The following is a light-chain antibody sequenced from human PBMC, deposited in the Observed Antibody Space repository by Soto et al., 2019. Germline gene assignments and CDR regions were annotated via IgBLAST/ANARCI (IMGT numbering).Light chain of an antibody. J-gene: IGLJ1*01. CDR1: SSSIGSNS. CDR3: AAWDGGLNVYV. CDR2: TNN. Sequence: QSVLTQPPSASGTPGQRVTISCSGSSSSIGSNSVNWYQQLPRTAPKVLIYTNNQRPSGVPDRFSGSKSGTSASLSISGLQSDDEADYDCAAWDGGLNVYVFGTGTKVTVL. V-gene: IGLV1-44*01.